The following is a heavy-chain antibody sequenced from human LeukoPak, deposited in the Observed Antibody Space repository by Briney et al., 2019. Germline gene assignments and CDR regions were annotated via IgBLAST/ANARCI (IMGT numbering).Heavy chain of an antibody. CDR2: ISWNSGSI. V-gene: IGHV3-9*01. CDR1: GFTFDDYA. CDR3: AKEGIGRELRLGYAFDI. J-gene: IGHJ3*02. Sequence: GRSLRLSCAASGFTFDDYAMHWVRQAPGKGLEWVPGISWNSGSIGYADSVKGRFTISRDNAKNSLYLQMNSLRAEDTALYYCAKEGIGRELRLGYAFDIWGQGTMVTVSS. D-gene: IGHD3-16*01.